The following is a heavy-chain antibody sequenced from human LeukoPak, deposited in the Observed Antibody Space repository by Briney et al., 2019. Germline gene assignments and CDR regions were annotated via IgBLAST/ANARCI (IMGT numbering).Heavy chain of an antibody. CDR2: ISPDGSSA. J-gene: IGHJ4*02. D-gene: IGHD6-19*01. V-gene: IGHV3-74*01. CDR1: EFSFSSYW. Sequence: PGGSLRLSCAASEFSFSSYWMHWVRQAPGKGPVWVSRISPDGSSASYADSVRGRFTISRDNAKNTVYLQMKSLRAEETAVYYCARDPSGWHSMDYWGQGNLVTVSS. CDR3: ARDPSGWHSMDY.